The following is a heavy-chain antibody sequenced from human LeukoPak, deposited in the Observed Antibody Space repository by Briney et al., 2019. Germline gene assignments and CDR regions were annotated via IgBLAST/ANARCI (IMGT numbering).Heavy chain of an antibody. V-gene: IGHV4-4*09. CDR1: GGSISCYY. J-gene: IGHJ4*02. Sequence: SETLSLTCTVSGGSISCYYWSWIRQPPGKGLEWIGYIYTSGSTNYNPSLKSRVTISVDTSKNQFSLKLSSVTAADTAVYYCARHGGWYGGYYFDYWGQGTLVTVSS. CDR2: IYTSGST. D-gene: IGHD6-19*01. CDR3: ARHGGWYGGYYFDY.